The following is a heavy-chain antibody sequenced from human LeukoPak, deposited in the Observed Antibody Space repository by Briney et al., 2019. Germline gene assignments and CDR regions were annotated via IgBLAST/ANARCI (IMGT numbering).Heavy chain of an antibody. CDR3: ARSHRGYELSPYYFDY. CDR1: GFTFSSYA. J-gene: IGHJ4*02. Sequence: GGSLRLSCAASGFTFSSYAMSWVRQAPGKGLDWVSAISGSGGSTYYADSVKGRFTISRDNSKNTLYLQMNSLRAEDTAVYYCARSHRGYELSPYYFDYWGQGTLVTVSS. D-gene: IGHD5-12*01. CDR2: ISGSGGST. V-gene: IGHV3-23*01.